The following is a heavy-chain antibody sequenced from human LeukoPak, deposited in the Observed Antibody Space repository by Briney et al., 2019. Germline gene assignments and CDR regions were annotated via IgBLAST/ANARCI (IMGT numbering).Heavy chain of an antibody. CDR2: IIPIFGTA. Sequence: SVKVSCKASGGTFSSYAISWVRQAPGQGLEWMGGIIPIFGTANHAQKFQGRVTITADESTSTAYMELSSLRSEDTAVYYCARAPTYYDILTGYHDDKTYFDYWGQGTLVTVSS. CDR1: GGTFSSYA. V-gene: IGHV1-69*13. D-gene: IGHD3-9*01. CDR3: ARAPTYYDILTGYHDDKTYFDY. J-gene: IGHJ4*02.